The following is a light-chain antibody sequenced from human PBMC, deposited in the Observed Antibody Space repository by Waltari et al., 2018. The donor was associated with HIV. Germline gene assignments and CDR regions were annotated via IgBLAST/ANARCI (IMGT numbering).Light chain of an antibody. CDR3: QSADSSDTYSWV. J-gene: IGLJ3*02. V-gene: IGLV3-25*03. Sequence: SYELTQPPSVSVSPGQTARITCSGDALPKKYANWYQQKPGQAPVLVIYKDSERPSGIPERFSGSSSGTTVTLTISGVQAEDEADYYCQSADSSDTYSWVFGGGTKLTVL. CDR2: KDS. CDR1: ALPKKY.